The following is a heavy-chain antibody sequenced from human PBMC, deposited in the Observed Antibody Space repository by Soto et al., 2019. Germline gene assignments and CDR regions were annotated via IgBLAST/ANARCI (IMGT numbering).Heavy chain of an antibody. D-gene: IGHD2-15*01. CDR2: INPSGGST. CDR3: ARGDCSGGSCYWQGGGMDV. V-gene: IGHV1-46*01. CDR1: GYTFTSYY. Sequence: ASVKVSCKASGYTFTSYYMHWVRQAPGQGLEWMGIINPSGGSTSYAQKFQGRVTMTRDTSTSTVYMELSSLRSEDTAVYYCARGDCSGGSCYWQGGGMDVWGQGTTVTVSS. J-gene: IGHJ6*02.